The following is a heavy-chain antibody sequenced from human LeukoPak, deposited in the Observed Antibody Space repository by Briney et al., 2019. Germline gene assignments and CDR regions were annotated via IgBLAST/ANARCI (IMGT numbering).Heavy chain of an antibody. CDR3: AKVRIQLWEGFDY. J-gene: IGHJ4*02. Sequence: PGRSLRLSCAASGFTFSSYGMHWVRQAPGKGLEWVAVISYDGSNKYYADSVKGRFTISRDNSKNTLYLQMNSLRAEDTAVYYCAKVRIQLWEGFDYWGQGTLVTVSS. V-gene: IGHV3-30*18. CDR1: GFTFSSYG. CDR2: ISYDGSNK. D-gene: IGHD5-18*01.